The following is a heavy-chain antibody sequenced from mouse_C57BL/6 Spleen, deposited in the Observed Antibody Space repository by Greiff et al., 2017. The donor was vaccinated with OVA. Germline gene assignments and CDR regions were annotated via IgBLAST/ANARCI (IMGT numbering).Heavy chain of an antibody. CDR3: TREGVVNWYFDV. D-gene: IGHD1-1*01. CDR2: ISSGGDYI. CDR1: GFTFSSYA. J-gene: IGHJ1*03. Sequence: EVQLVESGEGLVKPGGSLKLSCAASGFTFSSYAMSWVRQTPEKRLEWVAYISSGGDYIYYADTVKGRFNISRDNARNTLYLQMSSLKSEDTAMYYCTREGVVNWYFDVWGTGTTVTVSS. V-gene: IGHV5-9-1*02.